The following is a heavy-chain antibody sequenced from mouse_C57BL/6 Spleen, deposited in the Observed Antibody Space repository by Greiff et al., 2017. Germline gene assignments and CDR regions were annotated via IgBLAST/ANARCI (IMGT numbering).Heavy chain of an antibody. J-gene: IGHJ4*01. CDR2: IDPSDSYT. V-gene: IGHV1-69*01. Sequence: QVQLQQPGAELVMPGASVKLSCKASGYTFTSYWMHWVKQRPGQGLEWIGEIDPSDSYTNYNQKFKGKSTLTVDKSSSTAYMRLSSLASEDSAVYYCARGGNYDAMDYWGQGTTVTVSS. D-gene: IGHD2-1*01. CDR3: ARGGNYDAMDY. CDR1: GYTFTSYW.